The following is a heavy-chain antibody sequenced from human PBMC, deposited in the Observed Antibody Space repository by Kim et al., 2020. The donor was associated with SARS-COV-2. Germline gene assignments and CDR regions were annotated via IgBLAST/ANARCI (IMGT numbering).Heavy chain of an antibody. Sequence: DSVKGRFTISRDNSKNTLYLQMNSLRAEDTAVYYGAKTGRREDYYYGLDVWGQGTAVTVSS. CDR3: AKTGRREDYYYGLDV. V-gene: IGHV3-33*06. J-gene: IGHJ6*02.